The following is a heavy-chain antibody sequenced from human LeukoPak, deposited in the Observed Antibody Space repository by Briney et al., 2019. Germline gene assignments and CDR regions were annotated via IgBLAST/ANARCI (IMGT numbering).Heavy chain of an antibody. D-gene: IGHD6-13*01. V-gene: IGHV3-30*04. CDR2: ISYDGSNK. Sequence: PGGSLRLSCAASGFTFSSYAMHWVRQAPGKGLEWVAVISYDGSNKYCADSVKGRFTISRDNSKNTLYLQMNSLRAEDTAVYYCASLEGYNRSTDYWGQGTLVTVSS. J-gene: IGHJ4*02. CDR3: ASLEGYNRSTDY. CDR1: GFTFSSYA.